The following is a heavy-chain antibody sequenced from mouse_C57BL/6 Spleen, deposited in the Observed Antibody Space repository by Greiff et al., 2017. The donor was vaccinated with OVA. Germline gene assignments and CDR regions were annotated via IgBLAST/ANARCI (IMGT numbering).Heavy chain of an antibody. CDR3: AVYYSNPFAY. CDR1: GYTFTSYT. CDR2: INPSSGYT. D-gene: IGHD2-5*01. Sequence: VKLMESGAELARPGASVKMSCKASGYTFTSYTMHWVKQRPGQGLEWIGYINPSSGYTKYNQKFKDKATLTADKSSSTAYMQLSSLTSEDSAVYYCAVYYSNPFAYWGQGTLVTVSA. V-gene: IGHV1-4*01. J-gene: IGHJ3*01.